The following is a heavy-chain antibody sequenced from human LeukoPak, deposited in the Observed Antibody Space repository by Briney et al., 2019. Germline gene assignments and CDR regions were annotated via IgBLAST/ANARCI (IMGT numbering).Heavy chain of an antibody. V-gene: IGHV4-61*05. CDR3: ARHVGSGWYRSGFQH. CDR2: IYYSGTT. J-gene: IGHJ1*01. Sequence: SETLSLTCTVSGGSISSGSYYWGWIRQPPGKGLEWIGYIYYSGTTNYNPSLKSRVTISVDTSKNQFSLKLSSVTAADTAVYYCARHVGSGWYRSGFQHWGQGTLVTVSS. CDR1: GGSISSGSYY. D-gene: IGHD6-19*01.